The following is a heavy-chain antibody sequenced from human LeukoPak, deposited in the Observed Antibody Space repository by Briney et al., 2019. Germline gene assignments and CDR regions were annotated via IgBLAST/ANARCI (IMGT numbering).Heavy chain of an antibody. CDR3: ARVGYCSSTSCAKNAFDI. V-gene: IGHV4-59*01. J-gene: IGHJ3*02. Sequence: SETLSLTCTVSGGSISSYYWSWIRQPPGKGLEWIGYIYYSGSTNYNPSLKSRVTISVDTSKNQFSLKLSSVTAADTAVYYGARVGYCSSTSCAKNAFDIWGQGTMVTVSS. CDR1: GGSISSYY. D-gene: IGHD2-2*01. CDR2: IYYSGST.